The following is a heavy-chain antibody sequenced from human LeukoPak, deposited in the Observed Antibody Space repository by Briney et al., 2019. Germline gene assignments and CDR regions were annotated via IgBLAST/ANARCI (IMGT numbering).Heavy chain of an antibody. CDR3: ARDEGGYCSSTSCSRLFAFDI. CDR2: IIPIFGTA. Sequence: GASVKVSCKASGGTFSSYAISWVRQAPGQGLEWMGGIIPIFGTANYAQKFQGRVTITADESTSTAYMELSSLRSEDTAVYYCARDEGGYCSSTSCSRLFAFDIWGQGTMVTVSS. D-gene: IGHD2-2*03. J-gene: IGHJ3*02. CDR1: GGTFSSYA. V-gene: IGHV1-69*13.